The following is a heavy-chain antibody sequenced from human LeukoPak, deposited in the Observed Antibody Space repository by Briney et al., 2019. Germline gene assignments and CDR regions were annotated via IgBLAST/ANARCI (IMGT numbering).Heavy chain of an antibody. V-gene: IGHV4-59*08. Sequence: PSETLSLTCTVSGASISPYYWSWLRQPPGKGLEWIGYISYSGSTNYNPSLKTLKSRVTFSVDTSKNQFSLTLSSVTAADTAFYYCARLQGRGDNYLDFWGQGALVTVSS. CDR2: ISYSGST. D-gene: IGHD7-27*01. CDR3: ARLQGRGDNYLDF. J-gene: IGHJ4*02. CDR1: GASISPYY.